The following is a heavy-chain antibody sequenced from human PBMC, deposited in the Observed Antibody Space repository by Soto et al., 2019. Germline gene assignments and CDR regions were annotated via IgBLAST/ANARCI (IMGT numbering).Heavy chain of an antibody. D-gene: IGHD6-19*01. CDR1: GGTFSSYA. CDR3: ARVRGRGVAVASSHRDAFDI. CDR2: IIPIFGTA. V-gene: IGHV1-69*01. Sequence: QVQLVQSGAEVKKPGSSVKVSCKASGGTFSSYAISWVRQAPGQGLEWMGGIIPIFGTANYAQKFQGRVTITADVSTSTAYMELSSLRSEDTAVYYCARVRGRGVAVASSHRDAFDIWGQGTMVTVSS. J-gene: IGHJ3*02.